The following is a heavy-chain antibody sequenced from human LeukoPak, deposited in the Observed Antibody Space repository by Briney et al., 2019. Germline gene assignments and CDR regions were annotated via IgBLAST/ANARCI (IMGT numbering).Heavy chain of an antibody. J-gene: IGHJ4*02. V-gene: IGHV1-8*01. CDR1: GHTFTSYD. CDR3: VTGYYDY. D-gene: IGHD1-20*01. Sequence: ASVKVSCNASGHTFTSYDINWVRQASGQGLEWMGWMNPNSGNTGYAQKFQGRVTMTRNTSISTAYMELSSLRSEDTAVYYCVTGYYDYWGQGTLVTVSS. CDR2: MNPNSGNT.